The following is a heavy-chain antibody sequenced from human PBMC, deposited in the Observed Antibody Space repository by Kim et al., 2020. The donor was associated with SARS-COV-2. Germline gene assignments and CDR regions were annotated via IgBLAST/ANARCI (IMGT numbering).Heavy chain of an antibody. Sequence: GGSLRLSCAASGFTFSSYAMSWVRQAPGKGLEWVSAISGSGGSTYYADSVKGRFTISRDNSKNTLYLQMNSLRAEDTAVYYCAKGGLGSGRPNYYYGMDVWGQGTTVTVSS. D-gene: IGHD3-10*01. V-gene: IGHV3-23*01. CDR1: GFTFSSYA. CDR3: AKGGLGSGRPNYYYGMDV. J-gene: IGHJ6*02. CDR2: ISGSGGST.